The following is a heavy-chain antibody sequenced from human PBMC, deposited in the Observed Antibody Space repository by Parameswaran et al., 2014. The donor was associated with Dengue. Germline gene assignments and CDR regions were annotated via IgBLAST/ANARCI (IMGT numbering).Heavy chain of an antibody. CDR3: ARRRSADPFDS. CDR2: IYYSGST. Sequence: WIRQPPGKGLEWIGTIYYSGSTNYNPSLKSRVTISVDTSKNQFSLRLSSVTAADTAVYYCARRRSADPFDSWGQGTLVTVSS. J-gene: IGHJ4*02. V-gene: IGHV4-39*01.